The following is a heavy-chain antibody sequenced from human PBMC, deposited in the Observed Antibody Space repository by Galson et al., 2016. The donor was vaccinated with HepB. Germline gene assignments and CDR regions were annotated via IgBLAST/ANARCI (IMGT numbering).Heavy chain of an antibody. D-gene: IGHD1-26*01. CDR2: INAYNGNT. CDR3: VRGKGELLGFEY. J-gene: IGHJ4*02. Sequence: SVKVSCKASGYTFTNYAISWVRQAPGQGLEWMGWINAYNGNTNYAQKLQGRVTMTTDTSTSTAYMELRSLRSDDTAVYYCVRGKGELLGFEYWGQGTLVTVSS. V-gene: IGHV1-18*04. CDR1: GYTFTNYA.